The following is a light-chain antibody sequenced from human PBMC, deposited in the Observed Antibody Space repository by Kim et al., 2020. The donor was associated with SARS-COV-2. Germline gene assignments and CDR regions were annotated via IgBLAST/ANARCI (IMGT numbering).Light chain of an antibody. CDR3: QHYGGSLFT. CDR2: GAS. Sequence: APGERATPASRANQSVSNISLAWYQQKPGQAPGLLIYGASSRATGIPDRFSGSGAGADFTLTISRLEPEDFVVYYCQHYGGSLFTFGPGTKVDIK. V-gene: IGKV3-20*01. J-gene: IGKJ3*01. CDR1: QSVSNIS.